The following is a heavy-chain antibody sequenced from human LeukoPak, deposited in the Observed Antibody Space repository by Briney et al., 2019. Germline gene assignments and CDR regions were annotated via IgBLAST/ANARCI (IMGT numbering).Heavy chain of an antibody. J-gene: IGHJ6*02. CDR3: AREGGSYYYGMDV. V-gene: IGHV1-2*02. CDR1: GYTFTGYC. Sequence: ASVKVSCKASGYTFTGYCIHWVRQAPGQGLEWMGWINPNSGGTNYAQKFQGRVTMTRDTSISTDYMELSRLRSDDTAVYYCAREGGSYYYGMDVWGQGTTVTVSS. CDR2: INPNSGGT. D-gene: IGHD3-10*01.